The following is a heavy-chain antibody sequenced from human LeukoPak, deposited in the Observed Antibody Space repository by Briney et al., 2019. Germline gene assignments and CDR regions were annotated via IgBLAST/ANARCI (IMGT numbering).Heavy chain of an antibody. J-gene: IGHJ4*02. CDR3: ARAYYYGSGSLDY. Sequence: SETLSLTCTVSGGSISSYYWSWIRQPPGKGLEWIGYIYYSGSTNYNPSLKSRVTISVDTSKNQFSLKLSSVTAADTAVYYCARAYYYGSGSLDYWGQGTPVTVSS. V-gene: IGHV4-59*01. CDR2: IYYSGST. D-gene: IGHD3-10*01. CDR1: GGSISSYY.